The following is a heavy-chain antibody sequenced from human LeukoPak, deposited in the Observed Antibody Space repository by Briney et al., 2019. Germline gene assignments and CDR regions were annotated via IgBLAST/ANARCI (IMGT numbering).Heavy chain of an antibody. J-gene: IGHJ4*02. CDR2: ISYDGSNK. CDR3: ARRVGATPPDY. Sequence: GGSLRLSCAASGFTFRSHWMHWVRQAPGKGLEWVAVISYDGSNKYYADSVKGRFTISRDNSKNTLYLQMNSLRAEDTAVYYCARRVGATPPDYWGQGTLVTVSS. D-gene: IGHD1-26*01. V-gene: IGHV3-30-3*01. CDR1: GFTFRSHW.